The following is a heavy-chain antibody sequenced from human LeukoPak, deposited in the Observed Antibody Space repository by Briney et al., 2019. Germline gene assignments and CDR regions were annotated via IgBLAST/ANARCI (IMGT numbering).Heavy chain of an antibody. V-gene: IGHV1-24*01. CDR1: GYTLTELS. CDR3: ARDQYYDSKGWFDP. CDR2: FDPEDGET. D-gene: IGHD3-22*01. Sequence: ASVKVSCKVSGYTLTELSMHWVRQAPGKGLEWMGGFDPEDGETIYAQKLQGRVTLTTDTSTSTAYMELRSLRSDDTAVYYCARDQYYDSKGWFDPWGQGTLVTVSS. J-gene: IGHJ5*02.